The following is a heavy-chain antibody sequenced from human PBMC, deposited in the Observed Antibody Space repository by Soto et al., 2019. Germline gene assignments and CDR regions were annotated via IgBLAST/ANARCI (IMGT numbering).Heavy chain of an antibody. J-gene: IGHJ3*02. CDR1: GFTFSSYE. V-gene: IGHV3-48*03. CDR2: ISSSGSTI. CDR3: ANLYYYDSSGPRGAFDI. Sequence: PGGSPRLSCAASGFTFSSYEMNWVRQAPGKGLEWVSYISSSGSTIYYADSVKGRFTISRDNAKNSLYLQMNSLRAEDTAVYYCANLYYYDSSGPRGAFDIWGQGTMVTVSS. D-gene: IGHD3-22*01.